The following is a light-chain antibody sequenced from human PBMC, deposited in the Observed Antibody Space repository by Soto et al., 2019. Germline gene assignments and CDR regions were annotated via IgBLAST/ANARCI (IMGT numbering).Light chain of an antibody. J-gene: IGKJ5*01. CDR1: QSISRK. CDR3: QQYNTWRSIS. CDR2: DTS. Sequence: EIVMTQSPATLSVSPGERVTLSCRASQSISRKLAWYQHRPGQAPRHLMYDTSTRAAGIPARFTGSGSGAYFTLTISSLQPDDFAVYYCQQYNTWRSISFGQGTRLE. V-gene: IGKV3-15*01.